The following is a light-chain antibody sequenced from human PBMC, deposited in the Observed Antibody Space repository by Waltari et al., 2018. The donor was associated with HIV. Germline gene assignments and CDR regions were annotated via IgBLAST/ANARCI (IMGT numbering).Light chain of an antibody. CDR2: DTS. Sequence: EIVMTQSPATLSVSPGETATLSCRASQSVGSNLAWYQQKPGQAPRLLIYDTSTRATGVPGRFSGSGSGTEFTLIISSLHSEDFAVYYCQQYNTWPPYTFGQGTKLEIK. V-gene: IGKV3-15*01. CDR3: QQYNTWPPYT. J-gene: IGKJ2*01. CDR1: QSVGSN.